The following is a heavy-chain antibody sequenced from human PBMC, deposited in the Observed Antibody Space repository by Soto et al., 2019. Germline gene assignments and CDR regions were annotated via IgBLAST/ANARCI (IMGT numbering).Heavy chain of an antibody. Sequence: GGSLRLSCAASGFTFSSYGMHWVRQAPGKWLEWVAVIWYDGSNKYYADSVKGRFTISRDNSKNTLYLQMNSLRAEDTAVYYCAREGSSGYYFDYWGQGTLVTVSS. V-gene: IGHV3-33*01. CDR2: IWYDGSNK. J-gene: IGHJ4*02. CDR3: AREGSSGYYFDY. CDR1: GFTFSSYG. D-gene: IGHD3-22*01.